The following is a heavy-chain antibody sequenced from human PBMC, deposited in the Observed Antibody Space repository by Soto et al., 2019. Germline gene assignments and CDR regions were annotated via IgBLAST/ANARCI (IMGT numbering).Heavy chain of an antibody. D-gene: IGHD3-3*01. Sequence: GGSLRLSCADSGFTFSSYSMNCVRQAPGKGLEWVSYIISSSSTIYYADSVKGRFTISRDNAKNSLYLQMNSLRAEDTAVYYCARCPLRFLESKRYNWFDPWGQGTLVTVSS. J-gene: IGHJ5*02. V-gene: IGHV3-48*01. CDR2: IISSSSTI. CDR3: ARCPLRFLESKRYNWFDP. CDR1: GFTFSSYS.